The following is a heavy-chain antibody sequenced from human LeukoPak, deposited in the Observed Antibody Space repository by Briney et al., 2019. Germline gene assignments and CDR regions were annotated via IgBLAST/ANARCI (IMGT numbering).Heavy chain of an antibody. Sequence: GSGDSAYYSDSVKGRFTISRDQSKSTVYLQMTSLRAEDTAVYYCAREIDAFDIWGQGTMVTVSS. V-gene: IGHV3-23*01. J-gene: IGHJ3*02. CDR2: GSGDSA. CDR3: AREIDAFDI.